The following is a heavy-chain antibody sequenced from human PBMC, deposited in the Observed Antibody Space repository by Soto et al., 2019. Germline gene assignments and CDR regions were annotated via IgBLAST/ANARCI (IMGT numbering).Heavy chain of an antibody. CDR3: ARERVVVATNDGMDV. J-gene: IGHJ6*02. Sequence: ASVKVSCKASGYTFTGYYMHWVRQAPGQGLEWMGWINPNSGGTNYAQKFQGWVTMTRDTSISTAYMELSRLRSDDTAVYYCARERVVVATNDGMDVWGQGTTVTVSS. CDR2: INPNSGGT. D-gene: IGHD2-15*01. CDR1: GYTFTGYY. V-gene: IGHV1-2*04.